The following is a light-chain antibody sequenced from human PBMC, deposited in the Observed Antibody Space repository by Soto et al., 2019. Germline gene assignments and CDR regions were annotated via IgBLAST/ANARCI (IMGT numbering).Light chain of an antibody. CDR2: DAS. V-gene: IGKV1-5*01. Sequence: DIPMTQSPSTLSASVGDRVTITCRASEGIGEWLAWYQQKAGKAPNLLIYDASYLQSGVPSRFSGGGSGTEFTLTITSLQPEDFATYYCQQYSDYYPTFGQGTKVEIK. CDR1: EGIGEW. J-gene: IGKJ1*01. CDR3: QQYSDYYPT.